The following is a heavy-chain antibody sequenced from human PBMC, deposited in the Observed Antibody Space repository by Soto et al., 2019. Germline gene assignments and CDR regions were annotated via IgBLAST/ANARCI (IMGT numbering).Heavy chain of an antibody. CDR1: GYTFTGYY. CDR2: INPNSGGT. Sequence: ASVKVSCKASGYTFTGYYMHWVRQAPGQELEWMGWINPNSGGTNYAQKFQGWVTMTRDTSISTAYMELSRLRSDDTAVYYCARDPGDDSSGYYYFDYWGQGTLVTVSS. V-gene: IGHV1-2*04. CDR3: ARDPGDDSSGYYYFDY. D-gene: IGHD3-22*01. J-gene: IGHJ4*02.